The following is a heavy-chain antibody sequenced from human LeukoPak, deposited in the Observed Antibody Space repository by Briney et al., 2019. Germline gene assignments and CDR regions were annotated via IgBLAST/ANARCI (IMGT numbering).Heavy chain of an antibody. D-gene: IGHD3-22*01. J-gene: IGHJ4*02. CDR2: ISGSGGST. CDR1: GFTFSSYA. CDR3: AKVVIWDYYDSSGYRYFDY. V-gene: IGHV3-23*01. Sequence: PGGSLRLSCAASGFTFSSYAMSWVRQAPGKGLEWVSAISGSGGSTYYADSVKGRLTISRDNSKNTLYLQMNSLRAEDTAVYYCAKVVIWDYYDSSGYRYFDYWGQGTLVTVSS.